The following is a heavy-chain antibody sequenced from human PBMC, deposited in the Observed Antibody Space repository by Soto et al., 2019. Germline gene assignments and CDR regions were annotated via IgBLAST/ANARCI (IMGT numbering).Heavy chain of an antibody. CDR2: IGNRGTGI. J-gene: IGHJ5*02. V-gene: IGHV3-11*01. D-gene: IGHD6-13*01. Sequence: QVQLVESGGGLVKPGGSLRLSCAASGFTFGYYYMTWIRQAPGTGLEWVSFIGNRGTGIYYADSVKGRFTIFRDNAKNSLYLQMNSLRAEDTAMYYCARDLRAVGMASRFDPWGQGTLVTVSS. CDR3: ARDLRAVGMASRFDP. CDR1: GFTFGYYY.